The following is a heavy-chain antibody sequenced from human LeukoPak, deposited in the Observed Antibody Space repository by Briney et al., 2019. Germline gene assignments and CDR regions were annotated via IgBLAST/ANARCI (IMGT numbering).Heavy chain of an antibody. CDR1: GGSLSSSFYY. D-gene: IGHD1-26*01. CDR3: ANAASYSVDY. V-gene: IGHV4-39*01. Sequence: PSETLSLTCTVSGGSLSSSFYYWGWIRQPPGKGLEWIGSMYFSGSTHYNPSLKSRLTISVDTSKNQFSLKLTSVTAADTAVYYCANAASYSVDYWGQGTLVTVSS. J-gene: IGHJ4*02. CDR2: MYFSGST.